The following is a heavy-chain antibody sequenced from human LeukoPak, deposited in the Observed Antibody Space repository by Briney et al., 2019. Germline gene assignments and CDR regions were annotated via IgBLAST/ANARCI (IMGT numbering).Heavy chain of an antibody. CDR1: GFAFSSYW. J-gene: IGHJ4*02. D-gene: IGHD1-26*01. Sequence: GGSLRLSCATSGFAFSSYWMSWVRQAPGKGLEWVANINRDGSDKYYVDSVKGRFTISRDSAKNSLFLQMNSLRAEDTAVYYCARWSVGFDYWGQGTLVTVSS. V-gene: IGHV3-7*04. CDR3: ARWSVGFDY. CDR2: INRDGSDK.